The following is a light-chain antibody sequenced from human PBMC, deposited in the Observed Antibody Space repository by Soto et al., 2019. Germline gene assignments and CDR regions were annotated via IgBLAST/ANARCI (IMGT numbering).Light chain of an antibody. CDR2: AAS. Sequence: DIQMTQSPSSVSASVGDRVTITCRASQGISNWLGWYQQKPGKDPKLLIYAASSLQSGVPSRFSGNGPGTNIPLTITSLQPEDPAKYYCQQANSYPYTVGEGTKLDI. CDR3: QQANSYPYT. CDR1: QGISNW. V-gene: IGKV1-12*02. J-gene: IGKJ2*01.